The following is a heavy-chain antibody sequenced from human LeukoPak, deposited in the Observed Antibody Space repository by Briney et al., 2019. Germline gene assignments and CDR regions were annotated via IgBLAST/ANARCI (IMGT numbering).Heavy chain of an antibody. Sequence: PGGSLRLSCAASGFTFDDYTMHWVRQAPGKGLEWVANIKTDGSLIYYVDSVKGRFTISRDNAKNSLYLQMNSLRVEDTAVYYCARDLNWETYWGQGTLVSASS. CDR2: IKTDGSLI. V-gene: IGHV3-7*01. CDR1: GFTFDDYT. J-gene: IGHJ4*02. CDR3: ARDLNWETY. D-gene: IGHD7-27*01.